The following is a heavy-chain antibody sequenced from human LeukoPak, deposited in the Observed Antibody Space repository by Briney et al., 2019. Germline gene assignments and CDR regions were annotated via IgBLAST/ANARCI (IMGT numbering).Heavy chain of an antibody. V-gene: IGHV3-13*01. J-gene: IGHJ4*02. Sequence: GGSLRLSCAASGFTFSSYDMHWVRQATGKGLEWVSAIGTASDTYYPGSVKGRFTISRENAKNSLYLQMNSLRAEDTAVYYCARSHSSGWYRRSAAEVGNDYWGQGTLVTVSS. D-gene: IGHD6-19*01. CDR2: IGTASDT. CDR1: GFTFSSYD. CDR3: ARSHSSGWYRRSAAEVGNDY.